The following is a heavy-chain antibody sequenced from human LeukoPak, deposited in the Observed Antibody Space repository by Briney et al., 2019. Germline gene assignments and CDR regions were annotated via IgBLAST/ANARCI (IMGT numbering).Heavy chain of an antibody. J-gene: IGHJ5*02. CDR2: ISSSGSTI. CDR1: GFTFSDYY. D-gene: IGHD5-12*01. Sequence: PGGSLRLSCAASGFTFSDYYMSWIRQAPGKGLEWVSYISSSGSTIYYAGSVKGRFTISRDNAKNSLYLQMNSLRAEDTAVYYCARDGRGLYSGYDFRPNWFDPWGQGTLVTVSS. CDR3: ARDGRGLYSGYDFRPNWFDP. V-gene: IGHV3-11*04.